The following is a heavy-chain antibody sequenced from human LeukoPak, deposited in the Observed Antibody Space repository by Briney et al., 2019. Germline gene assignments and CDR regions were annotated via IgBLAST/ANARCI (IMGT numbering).Heavy chain of an antibody. CDR3: ARGEISVSTITY. CDR2: IRGDGSLT. V-gene: IGHV3-74*01. D-gene: IGHD5/OR15-5a*01. J-gene: IGHJ4*02. CDR1: GFTFSTYW. Sequence: GGSLRLSCAASGFTFSTYWMTWVRQAPGKGLVWVSRIRGDGSLTNYADSVKGRFTISRDNAENTLYLQMNSLGPEDTDVYYCARGEISVSTITYWGQGTLVTVSS.